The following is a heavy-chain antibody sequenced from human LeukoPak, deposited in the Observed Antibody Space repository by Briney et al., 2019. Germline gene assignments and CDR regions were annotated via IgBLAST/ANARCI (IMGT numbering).Heavy chain of an antibody. CDR3: ARSTTVTDLDY. J-gene: IGHJ4*02. V-gene: IGHV4-31*03. CDR2: IYYSGST. D-gene: IGHD4-17*01. Sequence: SETLSLTCTVSGGSISSGGYYWRWIRQHPGKGLEWIGYIYYSGSTYYNPSLKSRVTISVDTSKNQFSLKLSSVTAADTAVYYCARSTTVTDLDYWGQGTLVTVSS. CDR1: GGSISSGGYY.